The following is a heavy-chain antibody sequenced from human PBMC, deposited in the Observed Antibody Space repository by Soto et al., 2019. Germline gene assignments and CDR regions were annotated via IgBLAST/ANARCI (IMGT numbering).Heavy chain of an antibody. J-gene: IGHJ5*02. CDR3: ARGSLPPQRITIFGVVTDWFDP. CDR2: TYYRSKWYN. V-gene: IGHV6-1*01. CDR1: GDSVSSNSAA. D-gene: IGHD3-3*01. Sequence: SQTLSLTCAISGDSVSSNSAAWNWIRQSPSRGLEWLGRTYYRSKWYNDYAVSVKSRITINPDTSKNQFSLQLNSVTPEDTAVYYCARGSLPPQRITIFGVVTDWFDPWGQGTLVTVS.